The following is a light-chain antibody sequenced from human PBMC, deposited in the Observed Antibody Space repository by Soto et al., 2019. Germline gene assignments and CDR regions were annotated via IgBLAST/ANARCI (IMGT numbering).Light chain of an antibody. CDR1: SSDVGGYNF. CDR3: SSYTTSSTLCV. J-gene: IGLJ1*01. Sequence: QSVLAXPACVAGTPGQSIAISCTGTSSDVGGYNFVSWYQQHPGKAPKLMIFDVNNRPSGISDRFSGSKSGNTASLTISGLQAEDEADYYCSSYTTSSTLCVFGTGTKVTVL. CDR2: DVN. V-gene: IGLV2-14*01.